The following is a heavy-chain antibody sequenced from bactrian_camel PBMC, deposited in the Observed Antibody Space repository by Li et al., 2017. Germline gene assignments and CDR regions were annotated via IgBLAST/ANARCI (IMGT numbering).Heavy chain of an antibody. CDR2: IGRGGKI. CDR1: GFTSSGYG. D-gene: IGHD3*01. CDR3: AEVGVCYDDPRALGVDDYLY. Sequence: VQLVESGGGSVQPGGSLRLSCAASGFTSSGYGMGWFRHQAPGQKREEVAAIGRGGKIANADSVLGRFTISGNNAKTTLYLQMDKLKPEDTAMYYGAEVGVCYDDPRALGVDDYLYWGQGTQVTVS. J-gene: IGHJ4*01. V-gene: IGHV3S67*01.